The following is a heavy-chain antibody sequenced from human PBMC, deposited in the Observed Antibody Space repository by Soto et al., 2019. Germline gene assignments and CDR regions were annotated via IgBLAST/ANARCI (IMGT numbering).Heavy chain of an antibody. J-gene: IGHJ6*02. CDR1: GGTFSSYA. CDR3: AREVVGAPGLYYGMDV. D-gene: IGHD1-26*01. CDR2: IIPIFGTA. Sequence: QVQLVQSGAEVKKPGSSVKVSCKASGGTFSSYAISWVRQAPGQGLEWMGGIIPIFGTANYAQKFQGRVKITADESTSTVYMELRSLRSEDTAVYYCAREVVGAPGLYYGMDVWGQGTTVTVSS. V-gene: IGHV1-69*12.